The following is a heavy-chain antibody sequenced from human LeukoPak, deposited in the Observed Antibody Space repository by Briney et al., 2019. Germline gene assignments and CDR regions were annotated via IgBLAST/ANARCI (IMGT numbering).Heavy chain of an antibody. J-gene: IGHJ4*02. CDR3: ARDAYYYDSSGYYGGSRYYFDY. D-gene: IGHD3-22*01. V-gene: IGHV1-69*05. CDR2: IIPIFGTA. CDR1: GGTFSSYA. Sequence: SVKVSCKASGGTFSSYAISWVRQAPGQGLEWMGRIIPIFGTANYAQKFQGRVTITTDESTSTAYMELSSLRSEDTAVYYCARDAYYYDSSGYYGGSRYYFDYWGQGTLVTVSS.